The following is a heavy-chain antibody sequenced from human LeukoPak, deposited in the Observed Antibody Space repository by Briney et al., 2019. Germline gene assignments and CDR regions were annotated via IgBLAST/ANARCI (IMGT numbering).Heavy chain of an antibody. CDR3: ARDVDFSAGATGFGSFHFDY. V-gene: IGHV3-30-3*01. CDR2: ISYDGSNK. D-gene: IGHD1-26*01. J-gene: IGHJ4*02. Sequence: GGSLRLSCAASGFTFSSYAMHWVRQAPGKGLEWVAVISYDGSNKYYADSVKGRFTISRDNSKNTLYLQMNSLRAEDTAVYYCARDVDFSAGATGFGSFHFDYWGQGTLVTVSS. CDR1: GFTFSSYA.